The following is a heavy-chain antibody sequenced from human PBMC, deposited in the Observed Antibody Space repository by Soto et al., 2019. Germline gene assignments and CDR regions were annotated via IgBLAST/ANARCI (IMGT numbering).Heavy chain of an antibody. Sequence: SVKVSCKASGYTFTSYYMHWVRQAPGQGLEWMGIINPSGGSTSYAQKFQGRVTMTRDTSTSTVYMELSSPRSEDTAVYYCARERQQLVNWFDPWGQGTLVTVSS. J-gene: IGHJ5*02. D-gene: IGHD6-13*01. CDR1: GYTFTSYY. V-gene: IGHV1-46*01. CDR2: INPSGGST. CDR3: ARERQQLVNWFDP.